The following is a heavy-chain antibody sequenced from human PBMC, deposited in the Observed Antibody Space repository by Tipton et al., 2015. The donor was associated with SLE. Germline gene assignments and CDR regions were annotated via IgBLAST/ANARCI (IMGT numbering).Heavy chain of an antibody. CDR2: IKQDGSDT. CDR1: GVSISTYW. Sequence: SGVSISTYWMSWVRQAPGSGLEWVAKIKQDGSDTDYVDSVKGRFTISRDNSKNTLYLQMNSLRAEDTAVYYCVRDLGSFYGMDVWGQVTTVTVSS. D-gene: IGHD2-15*01. CDR3: VRDLGSFYGMDV. J-gene: IGHJ6*02. V-gene: IGHV3-7*01.